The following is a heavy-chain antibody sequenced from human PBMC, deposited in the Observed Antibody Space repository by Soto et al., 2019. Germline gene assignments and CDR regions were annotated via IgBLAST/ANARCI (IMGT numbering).Heavy chain of an antibody. CDR2: ISGSGGST. CDR3: AKDTTLYDSGRLVY. Sequence: LRLSCAASGFTFSSYAMSWVRQAPGKGLEWVSAISGSGGSTYYADSVKGRFTISRDNSKNTLYLQMNSLRAEDTAVYYCAKDTTLYDSGRLVYWGQGTLVTVSS. J-gene: IGHJ4*02. D-gene: IGHD3-22*01. V-gene: IGHV3-23*01. CDR1: GFTFSSYA.